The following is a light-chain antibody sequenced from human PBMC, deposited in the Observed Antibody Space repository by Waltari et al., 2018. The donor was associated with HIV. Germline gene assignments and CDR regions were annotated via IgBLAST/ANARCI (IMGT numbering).Light chain of an antibody. CDR3: QQYNDWPS. V-gene: IGKV3-15*01. CDR2: GAS. CDR1: QRVSNN. Sequence: EILLTQSPATLSVSPGERATLSCRASQRVSNNLAWYQQQPGQPPRLLIDGASTRATGVPARFSGSGSGTDFTLTISSLQSEDFAVYYCQQYNDWPSFGPGTKVDLK. J-gene: IGKJ3*01.